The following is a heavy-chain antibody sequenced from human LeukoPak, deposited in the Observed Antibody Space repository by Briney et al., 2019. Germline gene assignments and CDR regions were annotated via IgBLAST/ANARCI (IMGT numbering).Heavy chain of an antibody. CDR2: INPNSGGT. J-gene: IGHJ4*02. V-gene: IGHV1-2*02. CDR1: GGTFSSYA. CDR3: ARDVRGLGDY. Sequence: GASVKVSCKASGGTFSSYAISWMRQAPGQGLEWMGWINPNSGGTNYAQKFQGRVTMTRDTSISTAYMELSRLRSDDTAVYYCARDVRGLGDYWGQGTLVTVSS. D-gene: IGHD3-10*02.